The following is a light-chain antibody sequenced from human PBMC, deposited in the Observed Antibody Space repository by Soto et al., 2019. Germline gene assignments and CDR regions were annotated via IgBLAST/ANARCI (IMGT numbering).Light chain of an antibody. CDR1: SGHSSYA. Sequence: QLVLTQSPSASASLGASVKLTCTLSSGHSSYAIAWHQQQPEKGPRYLMKLNSDGSHSKGGGIPDRYSGSSSGAERYLTISSLQSEDEAAYYCQTWGTGIVVFGGGTKLTVL. CDR2: LNSDGSH. J-gene: IGLJ2*01. V-gene: IGLV4-69*01. CDR3: QTWGTGIVV.